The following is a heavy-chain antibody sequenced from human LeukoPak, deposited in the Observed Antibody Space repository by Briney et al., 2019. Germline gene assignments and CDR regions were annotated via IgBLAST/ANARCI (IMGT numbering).Heavy chain of an antibody. CDR1: GFTFSSYS. CDR2: ISSSSSYI. D-gene: IGHD5-18*01. Sequence: GGSLRLSCAASGFTFSSYSMNWVRQAPGKGLEWVSSISSSSSYIYYADSVKGRFTISRDNAKNSLYLQMNSLRAEDTAVYYCARDRRRGYSYGAFDYWGQGALVTVSS. CDR3: ARDRRRGYSYGAFDY. V-gene: IGHV3-21*01. J-gene: IGHJ4*02.